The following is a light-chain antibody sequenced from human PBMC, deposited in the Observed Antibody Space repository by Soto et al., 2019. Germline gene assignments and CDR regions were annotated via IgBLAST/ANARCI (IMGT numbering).Light chain of an antibody. CDR2: KTS. CDR1: QSISTW. V-gene: IGKV1-5*03. Sequence: DILMTQSPSFLSASLGDMVTITCRASQSISTWVAWYQQKPGKAPKLLIYKTSSLESGVPSRFRASGSGTEVTLTISGLQPEDLASYYCQQYNTYPRTFGQGTKVDI. J-gene: IGKJ1*01. CDR3: QQYNTYPRT.